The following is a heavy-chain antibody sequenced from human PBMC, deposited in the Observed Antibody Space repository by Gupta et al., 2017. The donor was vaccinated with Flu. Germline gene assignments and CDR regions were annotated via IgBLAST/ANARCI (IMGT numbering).Heavy chain of an antibody. J-gene: IGHJ4*02. CDR3: AKDNAYDFWSGYPDY. V-gene: IGHV3-9*01. CDR2: ISWNSGSV. D-gene: IGHD3-3*01. Sequence: EVQLVESGGGLVQPGRSPRLSCAASGFTFDDYAMHWVRQAPGKGLEWVSGISWNSGSVGYADSVKGRFTISRDNAKNSLYLQMNSLRAEDTVLYYCAKDNAYDFWSGYPDYWGQGTLVTVSS. CDR1: GFTFDDYA.